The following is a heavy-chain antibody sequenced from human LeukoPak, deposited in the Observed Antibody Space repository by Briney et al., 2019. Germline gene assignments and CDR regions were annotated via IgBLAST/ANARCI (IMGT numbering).Heavy chain of an antibody. D-gene: IGHD3-22*01. CDR1: EFTFSSFA. CDR3: ARERRSFYDSSGYSPAFDY. CDR2: VSGSGGST. V-gene: IGHV3-23*01. J-gene: IGHJ4*02. Sequence: GGSLRLSCAASEFTFSSFAMSWVRQAPGKGLEWVSRVSGSGGSTYYADSVKGRFSISRDNSKNTLYLQMNSLRAEDTAVYYCARERRSFYDSSGYSPAFDYWGQGTLVTVSS.